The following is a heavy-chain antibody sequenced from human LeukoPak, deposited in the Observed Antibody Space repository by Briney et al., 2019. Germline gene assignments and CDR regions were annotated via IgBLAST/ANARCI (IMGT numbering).Heavy chain of an antibody. V-gene: IGHV4-4*07. D-gene: IGHD3-10*01. CDR3: ARSYYYGSGSHLDY. CDR2: IYTSGST. Sequence: SETLSLTCTVSGGSISNYYWSWIRQPAGKGLEWIGRIYTSGSTNYNPSLKSRVTMSVDTSKNQFSLKLTSVTAADTAVYYCARSYYYGSGSHLDYWGQGTLVTVSS. J-gene: IGHJ4*02. CDR1: GGSISNYY.